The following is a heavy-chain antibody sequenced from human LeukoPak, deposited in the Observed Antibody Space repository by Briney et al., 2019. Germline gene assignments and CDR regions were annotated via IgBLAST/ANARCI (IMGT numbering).Heavy chain of an antibody. V-gene: IGHV3-7*01. CDR2: IKTDGSEK. J-gene: IGHJ4*02. Sequence: GGSLRLSCAASGFTFNTHWMSWVRQAPGKGLEWVANIKTDGSEKYYSDSVEGRFTISRDNANSLLYLQMNSLRVEDTAVYYCARDWNGSGGSFDSWGQGTLVTVSS. CDR1: GFTFNTHW. CDR3: ARDWNGSGGSFDS. D-gene: IGHD3-10*01.